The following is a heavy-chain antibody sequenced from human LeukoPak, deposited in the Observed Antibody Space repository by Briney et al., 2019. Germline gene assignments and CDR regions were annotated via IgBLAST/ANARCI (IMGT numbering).Heavy chain of an antibody. D-gene: IGHD3-22*01. Sequence: GGSLRLSCAASGFSFSTYVMHWVRQAPGKGLEWVALISYDGSNKYYADSVKGRFTISRDNANNSLYLQMNSLTAEDTALYYCARSITMMNAWGQGTLVTVSA. J-gene: IGHJ5*02. CDR2: ISYDGSNK. CDR1: GFSFSTYV. V-gene: IGHV3-30*04. CDR3: ARSITMMNA.